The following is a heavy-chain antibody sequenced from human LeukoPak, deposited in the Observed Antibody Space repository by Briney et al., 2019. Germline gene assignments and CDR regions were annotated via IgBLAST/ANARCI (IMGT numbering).Heavy chain of an antibody. V-gene: IGHV1-2*02. J-gene: IGHJ4*02. CDR2: INPNSGGT. CDR3: ASLGMYRSSEHFDY. CDR1: GYSFTGYY. Sequence: ASVKVSCKASGYSFTGYYMHWVRQAPGQGREWMGWINPNSGGTDYAQKFQGRVTMTRDTSISTAYMELSSLGSDDTAVYYCASLGMYRSSEHFDYWGQGTLVTVSS. D-gene: IGHD6-6*01.